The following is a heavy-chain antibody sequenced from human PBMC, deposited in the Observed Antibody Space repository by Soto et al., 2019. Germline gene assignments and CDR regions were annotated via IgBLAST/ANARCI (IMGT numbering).Heavy chain of an antibody. Sequence: QVQLVQSGAEAKKPGASVNVSCKASGYTFTVYYMHWVRQPPGQALEWMGWINPKSGGTMYPQKFQGRVTMTWDKSISTAYMALTRLRSDDTAVYYCARDLAKGGGSAGFDYWGQGTLVTVSS. CDR1: GYTFTVYY. CDR2: INPKSGGT. V-gene: IGHV1-2*02. J-gene: IGHJ4*02. D-gene: IGHD1-26*01. CDR3: ARDLAKGGGSAGFDY.